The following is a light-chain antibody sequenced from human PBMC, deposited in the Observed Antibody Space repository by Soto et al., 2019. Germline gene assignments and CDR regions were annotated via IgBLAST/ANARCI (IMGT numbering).Light chain of an antibody. CDR3: CSYARSYTVV. J-gene: IGLJ2*01. Sequence: QSALTQPRSVSGSPGQSVTISCTGTSSDVGGYNSVSWYQQHPGKAPKLMIYDVSKRPSGVPDRFSGSKSGNTASLTISGLQADDEADYFCCSYARSYTVVFGGGTKLTVL. CDR1: SSDVGGYNS. CDR2: DVS. V-gene: IGLV2-11*01.